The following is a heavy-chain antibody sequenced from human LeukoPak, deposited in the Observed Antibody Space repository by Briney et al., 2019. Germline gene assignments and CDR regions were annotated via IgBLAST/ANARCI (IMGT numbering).Heavy chain of an antibody. CDR1: GGSISSYY. J-gene: IGHJ3*02. CDR2: IKNSGNT. CDR3: AREGSSSGWRPFDI. D-gene: IGHD6-19*01. Sequence: SETLSLTCSVYGGSISSYYWSWIRQPAGKGLEWIGRIKNSGNTNYNPSLESRVTLSLDTSKNQFSLNLSSMTAADTAVYYCAREGSSSGWRPFDIWGQGTVVTVSS. V-gene: IGHV4-4*07.